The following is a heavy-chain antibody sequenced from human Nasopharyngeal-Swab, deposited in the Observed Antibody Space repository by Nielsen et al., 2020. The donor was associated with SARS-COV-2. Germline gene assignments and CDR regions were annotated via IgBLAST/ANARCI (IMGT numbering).Heavy chain of an antibody. CDR3: ARRGAWDSGQYLDH. J-gene: IGHJ4*02. Sequence: GESLKISCAASGFTFSSYAMSWVRQAPGKGLEWVSSITRSYNVYYADSVKGRFTISRDKSSNTLFLEMDSLRPEDTAVYYCARRGAWDSGQYLDHWGQGILVTVSS. CDR1: GFTFSSYA. CDR2: ITRSYNV. V-gene: IGHV3-23*05. D-gene: IGHD1-26*01.